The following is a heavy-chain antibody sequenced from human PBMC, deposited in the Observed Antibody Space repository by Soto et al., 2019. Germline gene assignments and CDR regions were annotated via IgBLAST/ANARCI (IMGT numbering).Heavy chain of an antibody. D-gene: IGHD3-9*01. V-gene: IGHV1-69*13. CDR1: GGTFSSYA. CDR3: ARSRGGHYDILTGYYIN. J-gene: IGHJ4*02. Sequence: SVKVSCKASGGTFSSYAISWVRQAPGQGLEWMGGIIPIFGTANYAQKFQGRVTITADESTSTAYMELSSLRSEDTAVYYCARSRGGHYDILTGYYINWGKGKMVTVSP. CDR2: IIPIFGTA.